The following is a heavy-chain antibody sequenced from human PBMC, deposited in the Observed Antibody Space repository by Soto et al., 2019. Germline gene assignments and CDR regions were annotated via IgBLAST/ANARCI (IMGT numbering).Heavy chain of an antibody. J-gene: IGHJ4*02. CDR3: ARGGWRQIDY. CDR2: IYYSGST. CDR1: GGSIGSYY. D-gene: IGHD3-3*01. V-gene: IGHV4-59*08. Sequence: QVQLQESSAGLVKPSETLSLTCSVSGGSIGSYYWSWIRQPPGKGLEWIGYIYYSGSTNYNPSLKSRVTISVDTSKNQFSLKLSSVTAADTAVYYCARGGWRQIDYWGQGTLVTVSS.